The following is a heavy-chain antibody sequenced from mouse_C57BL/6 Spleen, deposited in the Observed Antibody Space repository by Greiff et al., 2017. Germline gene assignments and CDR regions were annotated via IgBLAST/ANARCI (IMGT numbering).Heavy chain of an antibody. CDR2: ISSGGDYI. D-gene: IGHD2-4*01. Sequence: EVMLVESGEGLVKPGGSLKLSCAASGFTFSSYAMSWVRQTPEKRLEWVAYISSGGDYIYYADTVKGRFTISRDNARNTLYLQMSSLKSEDTAMYYCTRDGYDYYYFDYWGQGTTLTVSS. J-gene: IGHJ2*01. CDR1: GFTFSSYA. V-gene: IGHV5-9-1*02. CDR3: TRDGYDYYYFDY.